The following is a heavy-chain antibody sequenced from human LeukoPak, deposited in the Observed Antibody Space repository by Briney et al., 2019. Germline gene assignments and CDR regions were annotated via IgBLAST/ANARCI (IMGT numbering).Heavy chain of an antibody. J-gene: IGHJ4*02. CDR3: ARSGYTISAYHSDF. Sequence: SETLSLTCDVSGVSIQSYWWSWVRKPAGKGLEWIGRIYTTGRTNYSPSFQSRVTMSIDVSSNQFSLTLRSVTAADTAVYYCARSGYTISAYHSDFWGQGAPVTVSS. CDR2: IYTTGRT. V-gene: IGHV4-4*07. CDR1: GVSIQSYW. D-gene: IGHD5-18*01.